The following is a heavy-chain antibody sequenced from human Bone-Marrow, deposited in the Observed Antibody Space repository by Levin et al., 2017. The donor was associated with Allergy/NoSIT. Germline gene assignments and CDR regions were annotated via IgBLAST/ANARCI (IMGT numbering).Heavy chain of an antibody. CDR3: AKARFGRLRGWFDP. Sequence: GESLKISCAASGFTFSSYAMSWVRQAPGKGLEWVSAISGSGGSTYYADSVKGRFTISRDNSKNTLYLQMNSLRAEDTAVYYCAKARFGRLRGWFDPWGQGTLVTVSS. V-gene: IGHV3-23*01. CDR1: GFTFSSYA. J-gene: IGHJ5*02. D-gene: IGHD3-10*01. CDR2: ISGSGGST.